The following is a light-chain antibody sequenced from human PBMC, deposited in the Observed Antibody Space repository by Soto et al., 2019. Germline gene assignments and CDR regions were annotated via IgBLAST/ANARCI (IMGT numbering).Light chain of an antibody. J-gene: IGKJ1*01. CDR3: QQRTNWPWT. V-gene: IGKV3-11*01. CDR2: DAS. Sequence: IVLTQSPGTLSLIPWQGASLSCRASKSVGGDLVWYQQHPGQAPRLLIYDASNRATGIPPRFSGSGSGTDFTLTISSLEPEDFAVYYCQQRTNWPWTFGQGTKVDIK. CDR1: KSVGGD.